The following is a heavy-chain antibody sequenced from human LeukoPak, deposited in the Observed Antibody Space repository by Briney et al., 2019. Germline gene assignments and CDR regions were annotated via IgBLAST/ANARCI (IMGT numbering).Heavy chain of an antibody. CDR2: ISYSGST. V-gene: IGHV4-39*01. CDR1: GGSISSNGYY. Sequence: SETLSLTCTVSGGSISSNGYYWGWIRQPPGKGLDWIGSISYSGSTYYNPSLKSRVTISVDTSRNQFSLKLSSVTAADTAVYYCARRISYYYGMDVWGQGTTVTVSS. J-gene: IGHJ6*02. CDR3: ARRISYYYGMDV.